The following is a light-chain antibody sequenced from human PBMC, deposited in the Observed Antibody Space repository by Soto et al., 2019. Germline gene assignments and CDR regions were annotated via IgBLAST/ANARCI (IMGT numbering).Light chain of an antibody. V-gene: IGKV1-5*03. CDR1: LSISSW. Sequence: DIQMTQSPSTLSASVGDTVSITCRASLSISSWLAWYQQKPGKAPKLLIYEASNSKSEVPSRFSGSGSGTDFTLTINGLQPDDFATYYCQQYDRFPYSFGPGTRLEIK. J-gene: IGKJ2*01. CDR3: QQYDRFPYS. CDR2: EAS.